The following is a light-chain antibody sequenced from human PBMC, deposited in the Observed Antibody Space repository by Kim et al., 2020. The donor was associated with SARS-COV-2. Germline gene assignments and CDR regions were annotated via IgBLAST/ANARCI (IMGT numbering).Light chain of an antibody. V-gene: IGKV3-15*01. CDR2: GAS. J-gene: IGKJ1*01. CDR3: QQYKNWPWT. CDR1: ESVNSN. Sequence: EIVMTQSPATLSVSPGERATLSCRASESVNSNLAWYQQKPGQSPGLLIYGASTRATGIPARFSGSGSGTEFTLTISSLLSEDSAVYYCQQYKNWPWTFGQGTKVEIK.